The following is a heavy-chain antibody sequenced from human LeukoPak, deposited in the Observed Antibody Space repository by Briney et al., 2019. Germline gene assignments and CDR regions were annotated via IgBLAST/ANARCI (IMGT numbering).Heavy chain of an antibody. CDR2: ISNSDDTT. CDR1: GFTFSNYA. V-gene: IGHV3-23*01. CDR3: AKRVADYGGNFDY. J-gene: IGHJ4*02. D-gene: IGHD4-23*01. Sequence: PGGSLRLSCAASGFTFSNYAMAWVRQAPGRGLDWVSTISNSDDTTYYADSVKGRFTISRDNSKKTLYLQMNSLTAEDTAVYYCAKRVADYGGNFDYWGQGALVTVSS.